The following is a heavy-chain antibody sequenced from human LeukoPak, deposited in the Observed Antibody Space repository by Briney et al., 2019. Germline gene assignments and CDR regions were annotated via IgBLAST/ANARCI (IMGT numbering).Heavy chain of an antibody. J-gene: IGHJ4*01. D-gene: IGHD4-11*01. CDR3: ARDAQRGFDYSNSLRY. CDR2: IWSDGSNR. Sequence: PGRSLRLSCAASGFIFSHYGMHWVRQAPGKGLEWVAVIWSDGSNRFYAGSVKGRFTISRDNAQNTVFLQINSPRAEDTAMYYCARDAQRGFDYSNSLRYWGQGTLVTVSS. CDR1: GFIFSHYG. V-gene: IGHV3-33*01.